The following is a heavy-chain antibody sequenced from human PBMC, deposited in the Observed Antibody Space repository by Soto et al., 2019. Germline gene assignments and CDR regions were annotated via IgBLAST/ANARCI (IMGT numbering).Heavy chain of an antibody. D-gene: IGHD5-18*01. CDR2: ISWNSGSI. CDR3: AKDRGYSYGGYFQH. J-gene: IGHJ1*01. Sequence: GGSLRLSCAASGFTFDDYAMHWVRQAPGKGLEWVSGISWNSGSIGYADSVKGRFTISRDNAKNSLYLQMNSLRAEDTALYYCAKDRGYSYGGYFQHWGQGTLVTVSS. V-gene: IGHV3-9*01. CDR1: GFTFDDYA.